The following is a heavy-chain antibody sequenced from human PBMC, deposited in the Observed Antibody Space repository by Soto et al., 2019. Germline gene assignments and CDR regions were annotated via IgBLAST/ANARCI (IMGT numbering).Heavy chain of an antibody. CDR3: ARHRGYYDILTGYYTELNFDY. CDR1: GGSISSSSYY. Sequence: SETLSLTCTVSGGSISSSSYYWGWIRQPPGKGLEWIGSIYYSGATYYNPSLKSRVTISVDTSKNQFSLKLSSVTAADTAVYYCARHRGYYDILTGYYTELNFDYWGQGTLVTVSS. CDR2: IYYSGAT. V-gene: IGHV4-39*01. D-gene: IGHD3-9*01. J-gene: IGHJ4*02.